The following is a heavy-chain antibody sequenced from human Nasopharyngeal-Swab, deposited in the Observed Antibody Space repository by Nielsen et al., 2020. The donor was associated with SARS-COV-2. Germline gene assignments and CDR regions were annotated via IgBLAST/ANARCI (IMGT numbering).Heavy chain of an antibody. CDR2: INPNSGGT. D-gene: IGHD6-19*01. Sequence: WVRQAPGQGLEWMGRINPNSGGTNYAQKFQGRVTMTRDTSISTAYMELSSLRSEDTAVYYCARAPLAVAGTIGDWFDPWGQGTLVTVSS. CDR3: ARAPLAVAGTIGDWFDP. V-gene: IGHV1-2*06. J-gene: IGHJ5*02.